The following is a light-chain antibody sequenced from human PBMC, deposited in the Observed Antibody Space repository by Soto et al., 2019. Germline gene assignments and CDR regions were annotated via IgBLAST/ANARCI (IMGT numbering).Light chain of an antibody. J-gene: IGKJ5*01. CDR1: QNVDSNY. V-gene: IGKV3-20*01. CDR3: QHYGSSVFT. Sequence: EIVLTQSPGTLSLSPGERATLSCRASQNVDSNYLAWYQQKPGQAPRLVIYAASSRATGIPDRFSGSGSGTDFTLTISRLEPEDFAVYYCQHYGSSVFTFGQGTRLEIK. CDR2: AAS.